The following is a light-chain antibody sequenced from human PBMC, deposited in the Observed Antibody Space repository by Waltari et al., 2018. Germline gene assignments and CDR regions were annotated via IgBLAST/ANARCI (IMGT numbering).Light chain of an antibody. V-gene: IGLV1-40*01. CDR3: QSYDSSLSRSV. Sequence: QSGLTQPPSVSGAPGQRLTISCTGSSSNIGAGYDAQWYQLLPVTAPKLLIYANTNRPSGVPDRFSGSKSGTSASLAITGLQAEDEADYYCQSYDSSLSRSVFGGGTKLTVL. CDR2: ANT. J-gene: IGLJ2*01. CDR1: SSNIGAGYD.